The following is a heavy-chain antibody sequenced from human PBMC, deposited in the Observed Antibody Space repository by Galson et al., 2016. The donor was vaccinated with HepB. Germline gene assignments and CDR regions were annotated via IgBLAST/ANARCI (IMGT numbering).Heavy chain of an antibody. V-gene: IGHV3-23*01. CDR3: AKDLHRTPAPSSLFYDYVWGSYRSSYSDDAFDI. CDR1: GFTFSDYA. J-gene: IGHJ3*02. CDR2: TTSSDTGT. D-gene: IGHD3-16*02. Sequence: SLRLSCAATGFTFSDYAMSWVRQAPGKGLEWVSTTTSSDTGTYYADSVKGRFTIPRDNSKNTLYPQMNSLRAEDRAVYYCAKDLHRTPAPSSLFYDYVWGSYRSSYSDDAFDIWGQGTMVTVSS.